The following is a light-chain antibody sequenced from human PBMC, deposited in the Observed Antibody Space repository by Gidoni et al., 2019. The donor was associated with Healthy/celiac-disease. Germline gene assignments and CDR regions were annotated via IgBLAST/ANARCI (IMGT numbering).Light chain of an antibody. Sequence: ILLTQPPSSLSASVGDRVTITCRASQGISSYLVWYQQKPGKAPKLLIYAASTLQSGVPSRFSGSGSGTDFTLTISSLQPEDFATYYCQQINSNPLTFGQGTRLEIK. CDR3: QQINSNPLT. CDR2: AAS. V-gene: IGKV1-9*01. CDR1: QGISSY. J-gene: IGKJ5*01.